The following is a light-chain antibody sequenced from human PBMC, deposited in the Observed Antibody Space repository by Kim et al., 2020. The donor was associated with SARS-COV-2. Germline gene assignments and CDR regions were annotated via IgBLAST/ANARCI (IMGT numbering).Light chain of an antibody. CDR1: QSISSC. V-gene: IGKV1-39*01. Sequence: DIQMTQSPSSLSASVGDRVTITCRASQSISSCLNWYQQKPGKAPKLLIYAASSLQSGVPSRFSGSGSGTDFTLTISSLQPEDFATYYCQQTYSTPGTFGQGTKLEI. CDR2: AAS. CDR3: QQTYSTPGT. J-gene: IGKJ2*01.